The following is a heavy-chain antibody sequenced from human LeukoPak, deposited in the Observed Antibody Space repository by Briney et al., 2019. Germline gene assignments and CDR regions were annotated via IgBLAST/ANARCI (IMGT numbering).Heavy chain of an antibody. J-gene: IGHJ3*02. Sequence: GGSLRLSCAASGFTFSNYWMSWVRQAPGKGLEWVANIKQDGSENYYVDSVKGRFTISRDNAKNSLYLQMNSLRAEDTALYYCAKGGAMAVTGPAAFDIWGQGTMVTVSS. V-gene: IGHV3-7*03. CDR1: GFTFSNYW. CDR2: IKQDGSEN. D-gene: IGHD5-24*01. CDR3: AKGGAMAVTGPAAFDI.